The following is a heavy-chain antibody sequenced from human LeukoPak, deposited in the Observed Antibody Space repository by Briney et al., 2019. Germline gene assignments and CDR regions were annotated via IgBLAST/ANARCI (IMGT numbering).Heavy chain of an antibody. CDR3: ATAPSQQQLVLVY. CDR2: FDPEDGET. Sequence: ASVKVSCKVSGYTLTELSMHWVRQAPGKGLEWMGGFDPEDGETIYAQKFQGGVTMTEDTSTDTAYMELSSLRSEDTAVYYCATAPSQQQLVLVYWGRGTLVTVSS. CDR1: GYTLTELS. V-gene: IGHV1-24*01. D-gene: IGHD6-13*01. J-gene: IGHJ4*02.